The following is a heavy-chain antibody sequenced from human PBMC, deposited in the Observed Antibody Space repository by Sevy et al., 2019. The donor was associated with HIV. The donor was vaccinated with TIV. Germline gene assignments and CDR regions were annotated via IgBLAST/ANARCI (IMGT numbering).Heavy chain of an antibody. CDR3: ARGPDYYDRSGYYYQ. D-gene: IGHD3-22*01. CDR2: ISYDGTDK. Sequence: GGSLRLSCAASGFTFTTYAMHWVRQAPGKGLDWVAFISYDGTDKYYADSVKGRFTISRDSSKNTLSLQMNSLRAEDTAVYYCARGPDYYDRSGYYYQWGQGTLVTVSS. J-gene: IGHJ4*02. CDR1: GFTFTTYA. V-gene: IGHV3-30*04.